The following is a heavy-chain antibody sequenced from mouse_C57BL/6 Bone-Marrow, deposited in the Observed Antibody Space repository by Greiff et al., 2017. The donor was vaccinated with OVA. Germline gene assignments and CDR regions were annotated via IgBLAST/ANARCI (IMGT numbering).Heavy chain of an antibody. CDR2: IDPSDSYT. J-gene: IGHJ3*01. V-gene: IGHV1-69*01. CDR3: ARPVYYGSSYGFAY. CDR1: GYTFTSYW. Sequence: VQLQQSGAELVMPGASVKLSCKASGYTFTSYWMHWVKQRPGQGLEWIGEIDPSDSYTNYNQKFKGKSTLTVDKSSSTAYMQLSSLTSEDSAVYYCARPVYYGSSYGFAYWGQGTLVTVSA. D-gene: IGHD1-1*01.